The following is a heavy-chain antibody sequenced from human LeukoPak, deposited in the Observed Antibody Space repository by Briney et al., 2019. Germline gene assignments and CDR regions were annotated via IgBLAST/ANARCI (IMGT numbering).Heavy chain of an antibody. V-gene: IGHV3-66*01. D-gene: IGHD5-12*01. CDR2: IYSGGST. J-gene: IGHJ4*02. Sequence: GGSLGLSCAASGFAVSSNYMSWVRQAPGKGLEWVAVIYSGGSTNYADSVKGRFTISRDNSKNTLYLLMNSLRAEDTAVYYCAIRKSGNAIDYWGQGTLVTVSS. CDR3: AIRKSGNAIDY. CDR1: GFAVSSNY.